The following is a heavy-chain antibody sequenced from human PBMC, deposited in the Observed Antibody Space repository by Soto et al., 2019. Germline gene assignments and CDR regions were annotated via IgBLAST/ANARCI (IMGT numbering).Heavy chain of an antibody. CDR3: ARGVGSSPPRY. CDR1: GGSVSVYY. CDR2: TYDSGSP. D-gene: IGHD3-9*01. J-gene: IGHJ4*02. Sequence: PSETLSLTCTISGGSVSVYYWSWIRQSPGQELEWIGYTYDSGSPYYNPSLKTRVTISADTSKNQISLTLTSATAADKAVYYCARGVGSSPPRYWGRGTLVTVSS. V-gene: IGHV4-59*02.